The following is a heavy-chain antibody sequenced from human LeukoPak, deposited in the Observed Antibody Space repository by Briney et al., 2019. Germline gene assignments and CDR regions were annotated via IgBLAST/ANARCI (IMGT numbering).Heavy chain of an antibody. V-gene: IGHV5-51*01. J-gene: IGHJ4*02. CDR2: IYPGDSDT. CDR3: ARRKAVRGVGRYYFDY. CDR1: GYSFTSYW. Sequence: GESLKISCKGSGYSFTSYWIGWVRQLPGKGLEWMGIIYPGDSDTRYSPSFQGQVTISADKSISTAYLQWSSLKASDTAMYYCARRKAVRGVGRYYFDYWGQGTLVTVSS. D-gene: IGHD3-10*01.